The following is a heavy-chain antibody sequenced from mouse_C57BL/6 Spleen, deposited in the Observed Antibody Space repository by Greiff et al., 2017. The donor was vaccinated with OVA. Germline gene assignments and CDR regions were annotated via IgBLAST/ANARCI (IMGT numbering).Heavy chain of an antibody. Sequence: VQLVESGPGLVQPSQSLSITCTVSGFSLTSYGVHWVRQSPGKGLEWLGVIWSGGSTDYNAAFISRLSISKDNSKSQVFFKMNILQADDTAIYYCARSYYYGSSFYYAMDYWGQGASVTVSS. D-gene: IGHD1-1*01. CDR3: ARSYYYGSSFYYAMDY. CDR1: GFSLTSYG. CDR2: IWSGGST. V-gene: IGHV2-2*01. J-gene: IGHJ4*01.